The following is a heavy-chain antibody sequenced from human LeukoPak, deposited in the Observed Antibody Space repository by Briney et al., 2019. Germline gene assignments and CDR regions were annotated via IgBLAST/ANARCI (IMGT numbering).Heavy chain of an antibody. D-gene: IGHD1-26*01. CDR3: ARALGGYPANFDY. Sequence: SQTLSLTCTVSGGSISSGSYYWSWIRQPAGKGLEWNGRIYTSGSTNYNPSLKSRVTISVDTSKNQFSLKLSSVTAADTAVYYCARALGGYPANFDYWGQGTLVTVSS. J-gene: IGHJ4*02. CDR1: GGSISSGSYY. CDR2: IYTSGST. V-gene: IGHV4-61*02.